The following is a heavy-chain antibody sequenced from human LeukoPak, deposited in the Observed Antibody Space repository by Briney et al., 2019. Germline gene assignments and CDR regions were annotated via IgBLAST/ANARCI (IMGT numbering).Heavy chain of an antibody. V-gene: IGHV4-4*07. D-gene: IGHD3-22*01. J-gene: IGHJ4*02. CDR1: GGSISSYY. CDR3: ARDAYYYGGSGYFRFDY. Sequence: SETLSLTCTVSGGSISSYYWSWIRQPAGKGLEWIGRIYTSGSTNYNPSLKSRVTMSVDTSKNQFSLKLSSVTAADTAVYYCARDAYYYGGSGYFRFDYWGQGTLVTVPS. CDR2: IYTSGST.